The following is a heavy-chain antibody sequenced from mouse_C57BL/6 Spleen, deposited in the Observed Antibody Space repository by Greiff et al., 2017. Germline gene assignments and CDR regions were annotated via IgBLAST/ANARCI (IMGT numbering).Heavy chain of an antibody. D-gene: IGHD2-1*01. CDR3: TRGNYYDNYNDAMDY. V-gene: IGHV1-5*01. CDR2: IYPGNRDT. CDR1: GYTFTSYW. J-gene: IGHJ4*01. Sequence: EVQVVESGTVLARPGASVTMSCKTSGYTFTSYWMHWVKQRPGQGLEWIGAIYPGNRDTSYNHKFTGKAKLNAVTSASSAYMGLSSLTNEDSAVYYRTRGNYYDNYNDAMDYWGQGTSVTVSS.